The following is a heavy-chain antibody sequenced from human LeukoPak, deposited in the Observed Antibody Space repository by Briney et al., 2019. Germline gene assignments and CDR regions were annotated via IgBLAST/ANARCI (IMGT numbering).Heavy chain of an antibody. Sequence: GGSLRLSCAASGFTFSRYAMSWVRQAPGKGLEWVSAISGSGGSTYYADSVKGRFTISRDNSKNTLYLQMNSLRAEDTAVYYCAKGPLLWFGELIDYWGQGTLVTVSS. J-gene: IGHJ4*02. CDR2: ISGSGGST. V-gene: IGHV3-23*01. CDR3: AKGPLLWFGELIDY. CDR1: GFTFSRYA. D-gene: IGHD3-10*01.